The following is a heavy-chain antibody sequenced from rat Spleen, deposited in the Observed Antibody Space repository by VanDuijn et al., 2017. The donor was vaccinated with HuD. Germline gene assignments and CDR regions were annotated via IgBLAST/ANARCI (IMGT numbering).Heavy chain of an antibody. V-gene: IGHV5-20*01. J-gene: IGHJ1*01. CDR2: FSYDGGTT. Sequence: EVQLVESGGGLVQPGRSMKLSCAASGFTFSDYYMAWVRQAPTKGLEWVASFSYDGGTTYYRDSVKGRFTISRDNAKSSLYLQIDSLRSEDTATYYCARVIYYYVSGGWYFDLWGPGTMVTVSS. CDR3: ARVIYYYVSGGWYFDL. CDR1: GFTFSDYY. D-gene: IGHD1-12*01.